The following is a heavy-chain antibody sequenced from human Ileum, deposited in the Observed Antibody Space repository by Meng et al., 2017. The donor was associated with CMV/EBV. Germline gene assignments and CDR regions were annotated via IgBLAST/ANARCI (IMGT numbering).Heavy chain of an antibody. CDR3: VGVGAP. J-gene: IGHJ4*02. D-gene: IGHD1-26*01. CDR2: IYASGST. CDR1: GFIVSSTY. Sequence: EVQLVESGGGLVQPGGSLRLSCEASGFIVSSTYMTWVRQAPGKGLEWVSVIYASGSTFYADSVKGRFTISRDNSENTLFLQMSSLRVEDTAVYYCVGVGAPGDQGTLVTVSS. V-gene: IGHV3-66*01.